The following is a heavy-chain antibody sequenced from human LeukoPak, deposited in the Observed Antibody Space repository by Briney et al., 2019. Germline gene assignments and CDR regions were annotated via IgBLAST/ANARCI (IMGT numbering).Heavy chain of an antibody. J-gene: IGHJ4*02. Sequence: PGRPLRLSCAASGFTFSSYGMHWVRQAPGKGLEWVAVISYDGSNKYYADSVKGRFTISRDNSKNTLYLQMNSLRAEDTAVYYCAKDLPLIVGATLDYWGQGTLVTVSS. CDR3: AKDLPLIVGATLDY. CDR2: ISYDGSNK. V-gene: IGHV3-30*18. CDR1: GFTFSSYG. D-gene: IGHD1-26*01.